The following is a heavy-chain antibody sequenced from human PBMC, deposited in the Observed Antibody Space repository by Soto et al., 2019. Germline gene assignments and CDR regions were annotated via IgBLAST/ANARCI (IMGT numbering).Heavy chain of an antibody. CDR2: ISGYNGDT. Sequence: ASVKVSCKASGYTFSRYFISWVRQAPGQGLEWMGWISGYNGDTKYAQKVQGRVTMTIDTSTYTAYMELRSLTSDDTAIYYCAKNGQPPYYYYGMYVWGQGTTVTVSS. V-gene: IGHV1-18*01. CDR3: AKNGQPPYYYYGMYV. J-gene: IGHJ6*02. D-gene: IGHD2-8*01. CDR1: GYTFSRYF.